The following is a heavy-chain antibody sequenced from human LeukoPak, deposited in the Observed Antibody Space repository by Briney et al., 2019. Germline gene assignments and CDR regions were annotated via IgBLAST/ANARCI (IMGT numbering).Heavy chain of an antibody. CDR2: INPSGGST. V-gene: IGHV1-46*01. D-gene: IGHD3-22*01. CDR3: ARGGSSGYYYVPTYYYYGMDV. J-gene: IGHJ6*02. Sequence: ASVKVSCKASGYTFTSYYMHWVRQAPGQGLEWMGIINPSGGSTSYAQKFQGRVTMTRGTSTSTVYMELSSLRSEDTAVYYCARGGSSGYYYVPTYYYYGMDVWGQGTTVTVSS. CDR1: GYTFTSYY.